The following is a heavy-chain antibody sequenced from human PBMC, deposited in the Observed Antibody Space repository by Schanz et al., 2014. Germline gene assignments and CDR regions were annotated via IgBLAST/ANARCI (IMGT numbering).Heavy chain of an antibody. CDR3: AASSGWHPSTDY. Sequence: EVKMVESGGGLVKPGGSLRLSCAASGFNFSSYSLNWVRQAPGKGLEWVSSISYGTSYIYYAESVKGRFTISRDNAKSSLYLQMNSLRVEDTAVYYCAASSGWHPSTDYWGQGTLVTVSS. V-gene: IGHV3-21*04. D-gene: IGHD6-19*01. CDR2: ISYGTSYI. CDR1: GFNFSSYS. J-gene: IGHJ4*02.